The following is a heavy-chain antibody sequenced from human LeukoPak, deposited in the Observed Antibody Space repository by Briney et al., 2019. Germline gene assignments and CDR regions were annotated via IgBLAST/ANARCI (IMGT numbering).Heavy chain of an antibody. CDR1: GFTSDDYA. Sequence: PGGSLRLSCAASGFTSDDYAMHWVRQAPGKGLEWVSGISWYSGCIGYADSVKGRFTISRDDAKSSLYLQMNSLRAEDTAVYYCARDGKDEELRFLEWLLVYYYMDVWGKGTTVTVSS. CDR3: ARDGKDEELRFLEWLLVYYYMDV. V-gene: IGHV3-9*02. CDR2: ISWYSGCI. D-gene: IGHD3-3*01. J-gene: IGHJ6*03.